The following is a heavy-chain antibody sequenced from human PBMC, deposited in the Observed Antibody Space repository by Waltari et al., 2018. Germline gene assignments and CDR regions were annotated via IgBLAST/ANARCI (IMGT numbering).Heavy chain of an antibody. D-gene: IGHD5-12*01. Sequence: QVQLQESGPGLVKPSETLSLTCTVSGGSISSHYWSWIRQPPGKGLEWIGYIYYSGSTNYNPSLKSRVTISVDTSKNQFSLKLSSVTAADTVVYYCARGGWLQDFDYWGQGTLVTVSS. J-gene: IGHJ4*02. CDR1: GGSISSHY. V-gene: IGHV4-59*11. CDR2: IYYSGST. CDR3: ARGGWLQDFDY.